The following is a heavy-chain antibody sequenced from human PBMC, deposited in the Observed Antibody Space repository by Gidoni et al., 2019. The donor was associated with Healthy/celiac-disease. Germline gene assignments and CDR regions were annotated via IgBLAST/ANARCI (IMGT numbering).Heavy chain of an antibody. Sequence: QLQLQESGPGLVKPSETLSLTCTVSGGSISSSSYYWGWIRQPPGKGLEWIGSIYYSGSTYYNPSLKSRVTISVDTSKNQFSLKLSSVTAADTAVYYCARETGKSYSGYDSPRYIWGQGTMVTVSS. CDR1: GGSISSSSYY. D-gene: IGHD5-12*01. J-gene: IGHJ3*02. CDR3: ARETGKSYSGYDSPRYI. CDR2: IYYSGST. V-gene: IGHV4-39*07.